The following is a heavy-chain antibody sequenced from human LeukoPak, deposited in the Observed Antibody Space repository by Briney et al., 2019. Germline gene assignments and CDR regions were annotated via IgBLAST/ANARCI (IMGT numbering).Heavy chain of an antibody. CDR3: ARARTKYDILTGLLN. Sequence: WASVKVSCKASGYTFTGYYMHWVRQAPGQGLEWMGWINPNSGGTNYAQKFQGRVTMTRDTSISTAYMELSRLRSDDTAVYYCARARTKYDILTGLLNWGQGTLVTVSS. CDR1: GYTFTGYY. J-gene: IGHJ4*02. D-gene: IGHD3-9*01. CDR2: INPNSGGT. V-gene: IGHV1-2*02.